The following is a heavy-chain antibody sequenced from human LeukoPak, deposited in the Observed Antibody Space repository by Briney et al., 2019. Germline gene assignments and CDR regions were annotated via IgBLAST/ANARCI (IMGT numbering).Heavy chain of an antibody. J-gene: IGHJ4*02. CDR1: GFTFSSYS. Sequence: GGSLKLSCAASGFTFSSYSMNWVRQAPGKGLEWVSYISRSSTTIYYADSVKGRFTISRDNAKNSLYLQMNSLRAEDTAVYYCATSGYSSSWYFGWGQGTLVTVSS. V-gene: IGHV3-48*01. CDR2: ISRSSTTI. CDR3: ATSGYSSSWYFG. D-gene: IGHD6-13*01.